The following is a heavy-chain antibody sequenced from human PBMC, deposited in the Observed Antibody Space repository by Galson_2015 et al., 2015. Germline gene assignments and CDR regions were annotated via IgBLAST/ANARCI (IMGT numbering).Heavy chain of an antibody. CDR3: ARVSHGYYDFWSGFYPQPYGMDV. V-gene: IGHV3-21*01. D-gene: IGHD3-3*01. CDR1: GFTFSSYR. Sequence: SLRLSCAASGFTFSSYRMNWVRQAPGKGLEWVSPISSSSYIYYADSVKGRFTISRDNAKNSLYLQMNSLRAEDTAVYYCARVSHGYYDFWSGFYPQPYGMDVWGQGTTVTVSS. J-gene: IGHJ6*02. CDR2: ISSSSYI.